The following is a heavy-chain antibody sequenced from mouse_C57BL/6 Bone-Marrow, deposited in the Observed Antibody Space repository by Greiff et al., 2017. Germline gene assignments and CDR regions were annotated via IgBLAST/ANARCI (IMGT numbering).Heavy chain of an antibody. CDR1: GYTFTSYW. Sequence: QVQLQQSGAELVKPGASVKMSCKASGYTFTSYWITWVKQRPGQGLEWIGDIYPGSGSTNYNEKFKSKATLTVDTSSSTAYMQLSSLTSEDSAVYYCARPYYGNCWCFDVGDTGTTVTVSS. D-gene: IGHD2-10*01. V-gene: IGHV1-55*01. CDR3: ARPYYGNCWCFDV. CDR2: IYPGSGST. J-gene: IGHJ1*03.